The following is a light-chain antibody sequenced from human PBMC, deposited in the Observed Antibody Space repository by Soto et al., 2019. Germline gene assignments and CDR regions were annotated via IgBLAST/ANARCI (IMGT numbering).Light chain of an antibody. CDR3: QKYNSAPRT. V-gene: IGKV1-27*01. CDR2: AAS. J-gene: IGKJ1*01. Sequence: DIQMTQSPPSLSASVGDRVTITCRASQGISNYLAWYQQKPGKVPKLLIYAASTLQSGVPSRFSGSGSGTDFTLTISSLQPEDGATYYCQKYNSAPRTFGQGTKVEIK. CDR1: QGISNY.